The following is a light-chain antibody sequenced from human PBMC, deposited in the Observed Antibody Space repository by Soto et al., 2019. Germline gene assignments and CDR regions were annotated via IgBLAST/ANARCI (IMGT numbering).Light chain of an antibody. CDR3: QQYGPSTRT. Sequence: EIVLTQSPGTLSLSPGERATLSCRASQSVRSNYLAWYQQKPGQAPRLLIYGASSRATGIPDRFSGSGSGTDFTLTINRLEPEDFAVYYCQQYGPSTRTFGQGTKGEIK. CDR1: QSVRSNY. V-gene: IGKV3-20*01. J-gene: IGKJ1*01. CDR2: GAS.